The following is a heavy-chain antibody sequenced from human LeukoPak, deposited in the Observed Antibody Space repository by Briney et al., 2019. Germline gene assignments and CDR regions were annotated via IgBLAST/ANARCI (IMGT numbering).Heavy chain of an antibody. J-gene: IGHJ4*02. CDR2: IYSGGKT. D-gene: IGHD4-23*01. Sequence: GESLEISLQGSGFRFTSFWIGWVRQAPGKGLGGGPIIYSGGKTYYLGSVRGGFTLSRDNSKNTLYLQMNNLRAEGTAVYYCARRAGGYSPPYDYWGQGTLVTVSS. V-gene: IGHV3-53*01. CDR1: GFRFTSFW. CDR3: ARRAGGYSPPYDY.